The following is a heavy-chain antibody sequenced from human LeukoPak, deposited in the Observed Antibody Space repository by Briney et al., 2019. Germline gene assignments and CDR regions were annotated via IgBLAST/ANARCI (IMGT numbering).Heavy chain of an antibody. CDR3: ARDATSDSSGYYYDY. V-gene: IGHV3-30*03. CDR1: GFTFSSYG. D-gene: IGHD3-22*01. Sequence: GGSLRLSCAASGFTFSSYGMHWVRQAPGKGLEWVAVISYDGSNKYYADSVKGRFTISRDNSKNTLYLQMNSLRAEDTAVYYCARDATSDSSGYYYDYWGQGTLVTVSS. J-gene: IGHJ4*02. CDR2: ISYDGSNK.